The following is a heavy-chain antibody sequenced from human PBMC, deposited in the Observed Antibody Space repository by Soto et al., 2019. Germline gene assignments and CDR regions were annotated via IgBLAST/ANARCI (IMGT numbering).Heavy chain of an antibody. V-gene: IGHV5-51*01. CDR1: GYSFTSYW. CDR3: SRLGNDFWSGYDYYYYMDV. CDR2: IYPGDSDT. J-gene: IGHJ6*03. D-gene: IGHD3-3*01. Sequence: PGESLKISCKGSGYSFTSYWIGWVRQMPGKGLEWMGIIYPGDSDTRYSPSFQGQVTISADKSISTAYLQWSSLKAPDTAMYYCSRLGNDFWSGYDYYYYMDVWGKGTTVTVSS.